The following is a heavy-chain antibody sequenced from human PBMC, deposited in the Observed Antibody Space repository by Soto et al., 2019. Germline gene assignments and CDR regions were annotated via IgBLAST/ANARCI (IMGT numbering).Heavy chain of an antibody. CDR1: GGSVSSNSYS. D-gene: IGHD3-9*01. Sequence: PSQTLSLTCTVSGGSVSSNSYSWGWIRQSPGKGLEWIGTIYSRENTYYNPSLLSRVTISVDTSKNEFSLRLSSVTAADTAVYYCARLFLYFVSTHCHRYYGMAVWGQATTVT. V-gene: IGHV4-39*01. CDR2: IYSRENT. J-gene: IGHJ6*02. CDR3: ARLFLYFVSTHCHRYYGMAV.